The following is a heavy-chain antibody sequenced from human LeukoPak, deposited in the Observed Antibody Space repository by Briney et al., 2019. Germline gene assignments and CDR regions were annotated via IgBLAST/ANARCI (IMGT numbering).Heavy chain of an antibody. CDR2: IYYSGST. D-gene: IGHD1-26*01. J-gene: IGHJ4*02. Sequence: SETLSLTCTVSGGSISSSHYWSWIRQPPGKGLEWIGYIYYSGSTNYNPSLKSRLTISVDTSKNQFSLELTSVTAADTAVYYCAREDPLRLPGGFDYWGRGALVTVSS. V-gene: IGHV4-59*11. CDR3: AREDPLRLPGGFDY. CDR1: GGSISSSHY.